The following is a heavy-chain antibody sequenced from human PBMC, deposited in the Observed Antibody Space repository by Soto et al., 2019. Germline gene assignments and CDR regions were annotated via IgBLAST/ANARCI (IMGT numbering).Heavy chain of an antibody. D-gene: IGHD3-3*01. CDR1: GFTFSSYA. V-gene: IGHV3-23*01. CDR3: AKVKGAWSGYSPYYYGMDV. CDR2: ISGSGGST. Sequence: PGGSLRLSCAASGFTFSSYAMSWVRQAPGKXLEWVSAISGSGGSTYYADSVKGRFTISRDNSKNTLYLQMNSLRAEDTAVYYCAKVKGAWSGYSPYYYGMDVWGQGTTVTVSS. J-gene: IGHJ6*02.